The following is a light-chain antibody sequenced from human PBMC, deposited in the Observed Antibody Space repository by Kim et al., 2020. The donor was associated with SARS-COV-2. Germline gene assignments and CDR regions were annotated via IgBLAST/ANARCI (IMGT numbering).Light chain of an antibody. CDR3: AAWDDSLSGWV. J-gene: IGLJ3*02. V-gene: IGLV1-47*01. CDR1: SSKIVSHY. CDR2: RNN. Sequence: GLRVTSSGSGSSSKIVSHYVSLCQQRPGTAPKLRIYRNNERPSGVPDRFSGSKSGTSASLAISGLRSEDEADYYCAAWDDSLSGWVFGGGTQLTVL.